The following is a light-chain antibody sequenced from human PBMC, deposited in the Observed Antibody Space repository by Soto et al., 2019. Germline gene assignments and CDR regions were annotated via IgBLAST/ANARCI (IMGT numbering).Light chain of an antibody. CDR3: QQRSNWV. J-gene: IGKJ3*01. Sequence: TVFTQSPATLSLSPGERATLSCRASQSVSIYLAWYQQKPGQAPRLLIYDASKRAPGVPARFSGSGSGTDFSLTISSLEPEDFGVYYCQQRSNWVFGPGTKVDIK. CDR1: QSVSIY. CDR2: DAS. V-gene: IGKV3-11*01.